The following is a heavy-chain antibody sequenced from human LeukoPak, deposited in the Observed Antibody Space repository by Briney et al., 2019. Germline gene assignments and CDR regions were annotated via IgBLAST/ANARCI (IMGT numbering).Heavy chain of an antibody. J-gene: IGHJ4*02. CDR2: INPSGGST. V-gene: IGHV1-46*01. Sequence: ASVKVSCTAPGYTFTSYYMHWVRQAPGQGLEWMGIINPSGGSTSYAQKFQGRVTMTRDTSTSTVYMELSSLRSEDTAVYYCARESGATRPFDYWGQGTLVTVSS. D-gene: IGHD1-26*01. CDR1: GYTFTSYY. CDR3: ARESGATRPFDY.